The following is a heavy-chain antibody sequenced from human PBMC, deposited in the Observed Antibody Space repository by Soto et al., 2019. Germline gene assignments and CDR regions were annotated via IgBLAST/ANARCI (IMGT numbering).Heavy chain of an antibody. Sequence: QVQLVQSGAEVKKPGSSVHVSCKASGGTFSSYTISWVRQAPGQGLEWMGRIIPMLGIANYAQKFQGRVTITADKSTSTAYMELSSLRSEDTAVYYCARGYYYGSGSYYDNWFDPWGQGTLVTVSS. CDR1: GGTFSSYT. CDR3: ARGYYYGSGSYYDNWFDP. CDR2: IIPMLGIA. J-gene: IGHJ5*02. D-gene: IGHD3-10*01. V-gene: IGHV1-69*02.